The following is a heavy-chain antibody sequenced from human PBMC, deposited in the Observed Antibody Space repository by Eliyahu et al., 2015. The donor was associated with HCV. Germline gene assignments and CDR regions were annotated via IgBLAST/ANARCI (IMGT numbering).Heavy chain of an antibody. CDR1: GGSFSGYY. V-gene: IGHV4-34*01. CDR2: INHSGST. Sequence: QVQLQQWGAGLLKPSETLSLTCAVYGGSFSGYYWSWIRQPPGKGLEWIGEINHSGSTNYNPSLKSRVTISVDTSKNQFSLKLSSVTAADTAVYYCARVPYSSSWYGRRYYYYYGMDVWGQGTTVTVSS. CDR3: ARVPYSSSWYGRRYYYYYGMDV. D-gene: IGHD6-13*01. J-gene: IGHJ6*02.